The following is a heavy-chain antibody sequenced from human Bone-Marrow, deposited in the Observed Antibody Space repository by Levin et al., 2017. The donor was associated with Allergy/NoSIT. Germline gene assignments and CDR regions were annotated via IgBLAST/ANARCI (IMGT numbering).Heavy chain of an antibody. CDR2: ISGSGGST. D-gene: IGHD5-12*01. J-gene: IGHJ6*03. V-gene: IGHV3-23*01. Sequence: GESLKISCAASGFTFSSYAMSWVRQAPGKGLEWVSAISGSGGSTYYADSVKGRFTISRDNSKNTLYLQMNSLRAEDTAVYYCAKDEWLRYYYYYMDVWGKGTTVTVSS. CDR3: AKDEWLRYYYYYMDV. CDR1: GFTFSSYA.